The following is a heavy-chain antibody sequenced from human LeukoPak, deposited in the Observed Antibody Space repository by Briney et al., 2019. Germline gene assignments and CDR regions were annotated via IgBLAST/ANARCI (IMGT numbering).Heavy chain of an antibody. J-gene: IGHJ4*02. CDR2: ICNKGGSS. V-gene: IGHV3-64D*09. D-gene: IGHD1-20*01. Sequence: GGSLRLSCSASGFTFSAYAMYWVRQAPGKGLECVSGICNKGGSSFSADSVKGRFTISRDNSKNTLYLQIRRLRAEAMAVYYCVKIPALTGGDCWGEGTRLTVS. CDR1: GFTFSAYA. CDR3: VKIPALTGGDC.